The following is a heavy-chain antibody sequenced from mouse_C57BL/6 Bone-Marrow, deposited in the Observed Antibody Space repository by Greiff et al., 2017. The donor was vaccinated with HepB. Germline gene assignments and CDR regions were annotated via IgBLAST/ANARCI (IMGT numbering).Heavy chain of an antibody. J-gene: IGHJ1*03. CDR2: IDPSDSYT. Sequence: QLQQPGAELVMPGASVKLSCKASGYTFTSYWMHWVKQRPGQGLEWIGEIDPSDSYTNYNQKFKGKSTLTVDKSSSTAYMQLSSLTSEDSAVYYCASHYYGSSYGYFDVWGTGTTVTVSS. V-gene: IGHV1-69*01. CDR3: ASHYYGSSYGYFDV. D-gene: IGHD1-1*01. CDR1: GYTFTSYW.